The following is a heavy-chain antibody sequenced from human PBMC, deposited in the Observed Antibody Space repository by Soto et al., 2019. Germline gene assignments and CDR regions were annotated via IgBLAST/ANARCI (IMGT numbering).Heavy chain of an antibody. D-gene: IGHD3-22*01. CDR2: IIPIFGTA. V-gene: IGHV1-69*01. Sequence: QVQLVQSGAEVKKPGSSVKVSCKASGGTFSSYAISWVRQAPGQGLEWMGGIIPIFGTANYEQTFQGRVTITADESTSTAYMELSSLRSEDTAVYYCARNTYYYDSSGYYPPFDYWGQGTLVTVSS. CDR1: GGTFSSYA. CDR3: ARNTYYYDSSGYYPPFDY. J-gene: IGHJ4*02.